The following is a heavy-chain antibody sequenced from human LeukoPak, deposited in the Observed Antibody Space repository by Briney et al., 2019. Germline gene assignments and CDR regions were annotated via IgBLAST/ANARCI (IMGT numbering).Heavy chain of an antibody. CDR2: IYHSGST. Sequence: SETLSLTCAVSGGSISSGGYSWSWIRQPPGKGLEWIGYIYHSGSTYYNPSLKSRVTISVDRSKNQFSLKLSSVTAADTAVYYCARASASRSNWFDPWGREPWSPSPQ. D-gene: IGHD2/OR15-2a*01. V-gene: IGHV4-30-2*01. J-gene: IGHJ5*02. CDR3: ARASASRSNWFDP. CDR1: GGSISSGGYS.